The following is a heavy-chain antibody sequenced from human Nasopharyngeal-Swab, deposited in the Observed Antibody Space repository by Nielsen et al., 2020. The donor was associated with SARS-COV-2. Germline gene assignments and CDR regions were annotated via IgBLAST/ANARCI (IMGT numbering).Heavy chain of an antibody. Sequence: GESLKISCAASGFTFSSSWMHWVRQAPGKGLVGVSRIHSDGSTTIYADSVKGRFTISRDNAKNTLYLQMNSLRAEDTAVYYCARDYWNKPDYWGQGTLVTVSS. V-gene: IGHV3-74*01. CDR3: ARDYWNKPDY. CDR1: GFTFSSSW. J-gene: IGHJ4*02. D-gene: IGHD1/OR15-1a*01. CDR2: IHSDGSTT.